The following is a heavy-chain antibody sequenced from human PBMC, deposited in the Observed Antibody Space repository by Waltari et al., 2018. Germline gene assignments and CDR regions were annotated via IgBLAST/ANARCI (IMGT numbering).Heavy chain of an antibody. Sequence: QVQLQESGSRLVKPSETLSLSCTVSGGSISTYYWSWIRQPPGKGLEWIGYMSYSGSANYNPSLKSRVTISVDTSKNQFSLKLSSVTAADTAVYYCARYIISSWYSWFDPWGQGALVTVSS. CDR2: MSYSGSA. CDR1: GGSISTYY. J-gene: IGHJ5*02. CDR3: ARYIISSWYSWFDP. V-gene: IGHV4-59*01. D-gene: IGHD6-13*01.